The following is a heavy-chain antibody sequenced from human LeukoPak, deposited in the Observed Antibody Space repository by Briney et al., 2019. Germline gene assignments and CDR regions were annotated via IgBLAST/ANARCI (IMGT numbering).Heavy chain of an antibody. Sequence: KIGESLKISCKGSGYSFTSYWIGWVRQMPGKGLEWMGIIYPGDSDTRYSPYFQGQVTISADKSISTAYLQWSSLKASDTAMYYCARLARDYYGSGSYYPGAPNWFDPWGQGTLVTVPS. CDR2: IYPGDSDT. J-gene: IGHJ5*02. CDR3: ARLARDYYGSGSYYPGAPNWFDP. V-gene: IGHV5-51*01. CDR1: GYSFTSYW. D-gene: IGHD3-10*01.